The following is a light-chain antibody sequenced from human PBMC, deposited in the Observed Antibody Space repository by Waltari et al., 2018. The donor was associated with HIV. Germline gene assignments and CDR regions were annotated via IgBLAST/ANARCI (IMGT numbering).Light chain of an antibody. CDR1: RSPFRAGSD. V-gene: IGLV1-40*01. J-gene: IGLJ3*02. Sequence: QSVLTQPPSVSGAPGQRVTISCNGSRSPFRAGSDVQWYQPFPGTAPKLLIYDDNNRPSGVPARFSGSKSGTSASLAITGLQAADEADYYCQSYDNSLSGWVFGGGTKLTVL. CDR2: DDN. CDR3: QSYDNSLSGWV.